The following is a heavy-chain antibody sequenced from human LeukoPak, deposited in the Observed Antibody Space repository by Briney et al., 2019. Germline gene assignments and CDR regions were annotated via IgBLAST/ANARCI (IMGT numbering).Heavy chain of an antibody. Sequence: PGGSLRLSCTGSGFIFSDYYMSWIRQAPGKGLEWVANINEDGSEGHYVDSVKGRFTISRDNANNSLYLQMNSLRAEDAALYYCARTGRLFDYWGQGTLVTVSS. CDR2: INEDGSEG. J-gene: IGHJ4*02. D-gene: IGHD2-8*02. CDR3: ARTGRLFDY. V-gene: IGHV3-7*01. CDR1: GFIFSDYY.